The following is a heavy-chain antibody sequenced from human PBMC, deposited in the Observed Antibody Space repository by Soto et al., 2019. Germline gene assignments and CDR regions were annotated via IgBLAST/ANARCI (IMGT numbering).Heavy chain of an antibody. J-gene: IGHJ4*02. D-gene: IGHD6-6*01. CDR2: ISSSSSYI. CDR1: GFTFSSYS. V-gene: IGHV3-21*01. Sequence: PGGSLRLSCAASGFTFSSYSMNWVRQAPGKGLEWVSSISSSSSYIYYADSVKGRFTISRDNAKNSLYPQMNSLRAEDTAVYYCARDLKQLVRFCGFDYWGQGTLVTVSS. CDR3: ARDLKQLVRFCGFDY.